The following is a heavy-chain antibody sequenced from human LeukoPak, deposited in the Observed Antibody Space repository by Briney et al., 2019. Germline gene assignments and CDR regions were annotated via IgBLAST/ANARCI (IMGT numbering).Heavy chain of an antibody. Sequence: GGSLRLSCAASGFTFSSYAMSWVRQAPGKGLEWVSAISGSGGSTYYADSVKGRFTISRDNSKNTLYLQMNSLRAEDTALFYCARRRYGEGFDVWGQGTMVTVSS. CDR2: ISGSGGST. V-gene: IGHV3-23*01. J-gene: IGHJ3*01. CDR3: ARRRYGEGFDV. CDR1: GFTFSSYA. D-gene: IGHD4-17*01.